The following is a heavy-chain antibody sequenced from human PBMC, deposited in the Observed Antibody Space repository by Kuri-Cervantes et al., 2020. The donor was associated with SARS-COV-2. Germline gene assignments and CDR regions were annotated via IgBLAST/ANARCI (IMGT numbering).Heavy chain of an antibody. CDR3: AKDTRGTRTYFDY. V-gene: IGHV3-23*01. D-gene: IGHD1-7*01. CDR2: ISGSGGST. J-gene: IGHJ4*02. Sequence: GESLKISCAASGFTFSSYAMSWVRQAPGKGLEWVSAISGSGGSTYYADSVKGRLTISRDNSKNTLYLQMNSLRAEDTAVYYCAKDTRGTRTYFDYWGQGTLVTVSS. CDR1: GFTFSSYA.